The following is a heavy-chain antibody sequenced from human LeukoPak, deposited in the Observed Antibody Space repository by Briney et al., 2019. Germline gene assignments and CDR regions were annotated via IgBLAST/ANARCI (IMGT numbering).Heavy chain of an antibody. D-gene: IGHD5-24*01. CDR3: ASWRWLQSDVDY. J-gene: IGHJ4*02. Sequence: PGGSLRLSCAASGFTFSSYWMSWVRQAPGKGLEWVANIKQDGSEKYYVDSVKGRFTISRDNAKNSLYLQMNSLRAEDAAVYYCASWRWLQSDVDYWGQGTLVTVSS. CDR2: IKQDGSEK. V-gene: IGHV3-7*01. CDR1: GFTFSSYW.